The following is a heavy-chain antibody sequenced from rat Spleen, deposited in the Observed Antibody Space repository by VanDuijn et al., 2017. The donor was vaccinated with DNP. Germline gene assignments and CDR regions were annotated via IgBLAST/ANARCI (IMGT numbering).Heavy chain of an antibody. J-gene: IGHJ2*01. CDR3: ARRDYSGALGH. Sequence: EVQLVESGGGLVQPGRSLKLSCAASGFTFSDYYMAWVRQAPTKGREWVAYIGYDGYAPYYGDSVKGRFTISRDNAKSSLYLQMNSLKSEDTATYYCARRDYSGALGHWGQGVMVTVSS. CDR1: GFTFSDYY. V-gene: IGHV5-22*01. D-gene: IGHD1-1*01. CDR2: IGYDGYAP.